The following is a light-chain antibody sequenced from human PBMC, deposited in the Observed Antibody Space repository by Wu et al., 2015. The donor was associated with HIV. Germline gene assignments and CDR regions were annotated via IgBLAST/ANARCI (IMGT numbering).Light chain of an antibody. Sequence: IQMTQSPSLLSASTGDRVTITCRMSQGISNYLAWYQQKPGKAPELLIYAASTLQSGVPSRFSGSGSGTDFTLTISSLQPEDVATYYCQKYNTAPWTFGQGTKVEMK. CDR2: AAS. CDR1: QGISNY. V-gene: IGKV1D-8*02. CDR3: QKYNTAPWT. J-gene: IGKJ1*01.